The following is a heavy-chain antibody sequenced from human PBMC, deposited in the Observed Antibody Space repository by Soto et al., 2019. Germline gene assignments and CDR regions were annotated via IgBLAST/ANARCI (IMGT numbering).Heavy chain of an antibody. D-gene: IGHD2-21*01. CDR1: GFTFDDYA. V-gene: IGHV3-9*01. J-gene: IGHJ1*01. Sequence: EVQLVESGGGLIQPGRSLRLSCAASGFTFDDYAMHWVRQAPGKGLEWVSGISWNSGSIGYADSVKGRFTISRDNAKNSLYLQMNSLRAEDTAFYYCAKDGASYCGGDCYFQHWGQGTLVTVSS. CDR3: AKDGASYCGGDCYFQH. CDR2: ISWNSGSI.